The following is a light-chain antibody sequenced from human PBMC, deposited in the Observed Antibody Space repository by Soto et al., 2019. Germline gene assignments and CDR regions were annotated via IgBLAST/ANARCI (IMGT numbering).Light chain of an antibody. Sequence: EIVLTQSPGVLSLSPGERATLSCRASESVNIMYLGWDHHKPGQAPRLLLFHTPLRPTGIPDRFSGSGSGTDFTLTISRLEPEDFAVYYCQHFGGSLPVTFGQGTRLAI. CDR2: HTP. J-gene: IGKJ5*01. CDR1: ESVNIMY. CDR3: QHFGGSLPVT. V-gene: IGKV3-20*01.